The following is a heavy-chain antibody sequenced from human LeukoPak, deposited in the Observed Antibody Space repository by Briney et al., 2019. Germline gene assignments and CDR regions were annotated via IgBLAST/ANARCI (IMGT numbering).Heavy chain of an antibody. CDR1: GGSISSGGYY. CDR2: IYYSGST. Sequence: SETLSLTCTVSGGSISSGGYYWSWLRQHPGKGLEWIGYIYYSGSTYYNPSLKSRVTISVDTSKNQFSLKLSSVTAADTAVYYCARNDSSGILDYWGQGTLVTVSS. D-gene: IGHD3-22*01. CDR3: ARNDSSGILDY. J-gene: IGHJ4*02. V-gene: IGHV4-31*03.